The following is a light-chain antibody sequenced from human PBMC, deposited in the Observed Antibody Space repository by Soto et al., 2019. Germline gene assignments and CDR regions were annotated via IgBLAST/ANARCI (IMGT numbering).Light chain of an antibody. V-gene: IGKV3-20*01. CDR1: QSVSSSY. CDR2: GAS. CDR3: QQYGSSPKT. J-gene: IGKJ1*01. Sequence: EIVLTQSPGTLSLSPGERATLSCRASQSVSSSYLSWYQQKPGQAPRLLIYGASSSATGIPDRFSGSGSGKDFTRTISRLEPEDFAVYYCQQYGSSPKTFGRGTKVEI.